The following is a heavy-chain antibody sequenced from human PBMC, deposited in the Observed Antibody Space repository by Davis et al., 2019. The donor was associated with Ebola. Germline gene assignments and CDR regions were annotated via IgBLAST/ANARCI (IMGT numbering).Heavy chain of an antibody. CDR2: ISGIGHNT. D-gene: IGHD2-15*01. Sequence: GGSLRLSCAASGFTFSDYYMSWTRQGPGKGLEWVSIISGIGHNTYYADSVKGRFTISRGNAKNSLYLQMNSLRAEDTAVYYCARCSGGTSWDYYYGMDVWGQGTTVTVS. J-gene: IGHJ6*02. CDR3: ARCSGGTSWDYYYGMDV. CDR1: GFTFSDYY. V-gene: IGHV3-11*04.